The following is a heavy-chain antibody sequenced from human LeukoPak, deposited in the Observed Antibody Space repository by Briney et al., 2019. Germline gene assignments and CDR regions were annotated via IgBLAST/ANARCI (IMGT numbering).Heavy chain of an antibody. CDR2: ISGSGGST. D-gene: IGHD2-15*01. CDR3: ARGYCSGGRCYPTPHDY. J-gene: IGHJ4*02. Sequence: PGGSLRLSCAASGFTFSSYAMSWVRQAPGKGLEWVSAISGSGGSTYYADSVKGRFTISRDNAKNSLYLQMNSLRAEDTAVYYCARGYCSGGRCYPTPHDYWGQGTLVTVSS. CDR1: GFTFSSYA. V-gene: IGHV3-23*01.